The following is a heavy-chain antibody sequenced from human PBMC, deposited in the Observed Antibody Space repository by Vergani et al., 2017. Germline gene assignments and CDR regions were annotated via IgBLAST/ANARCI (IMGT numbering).Heavy chain of an antibody. Sequence: EVQLVESGGGLVQPGGSLRLSCAASGFTFSDHFMDWVRQAPGKGLEWVGRIRNKINRYTTEYAASVKGRFTVSRVDSWGSLYLQMPSLKTEDTAVYYCVILSIEGDYTRDYWGQGTLVTVSS. CDR3: VILSIEGDYTRDY. V-gene: IGHV3-72*01. CDR2: IRNKINRYTT. J-gene: IGHJ4*02. D-gene: IGHD2-21*01. CDR1: GFTFSDHF.